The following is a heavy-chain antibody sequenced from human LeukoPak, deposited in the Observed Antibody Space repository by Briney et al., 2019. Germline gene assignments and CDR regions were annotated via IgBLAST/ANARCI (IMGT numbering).Heavy chain of an antibody. CDR2: FDPEDGET. Sequence: ASVKVSCKVSGYTLTELSMHWVRRAPGKGLEWMGGFDPEDGETIYAQKFQGRVTMTEDTSTDTAYMELSSLRSEDTAVYYCAPSVRGVIIPIHYWGQGTLVTVSS. V-gene: IGHV1-24*01. J-gene: IGHJ4*02. CDR3: APSVRGVIIPIHY. D-gene: IGHD3-10*01. CDR1: GYTLTELS.